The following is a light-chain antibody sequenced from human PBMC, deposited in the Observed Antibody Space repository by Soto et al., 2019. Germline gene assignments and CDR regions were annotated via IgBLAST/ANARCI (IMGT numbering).Light chain of an antibody. Sequence: VLSQSPGRLSLSPGERATLSCRASQSVPSTYFAWYQQKSGQPPRLLISGTSNSATGIPDRFSGSGSGRDLTLTISRLEPEDFAVYFCQQFGNSPWTFGQATKVEI. CDR1: QSVPSTY. J-gene: IGKJ1*01. CDR3: QQFGNSPWT. V-gene: IGKV3-20*01. CDR2: GTS.